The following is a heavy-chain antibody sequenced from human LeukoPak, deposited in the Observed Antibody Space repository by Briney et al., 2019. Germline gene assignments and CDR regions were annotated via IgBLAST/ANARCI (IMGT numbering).Heavy chain of an antibody. D-gene: IGHD7-27*01. J-gene: IGHJ4*02. Sequence: SETLSLTCTVPGGSLSRYYWFWIRQSPGKGPEWIGYVYSSVSTNYNPSLKSRVTISIDTSENQFSLKLTSMTAADTAVYYCARGSYGDPIDNWGQGILVTVSS. CDR2: VYSSVST. CDR1: GGSLSRYY. CDR3: ARGSYGDPIDN. V-gene: IGHV4-59*01.